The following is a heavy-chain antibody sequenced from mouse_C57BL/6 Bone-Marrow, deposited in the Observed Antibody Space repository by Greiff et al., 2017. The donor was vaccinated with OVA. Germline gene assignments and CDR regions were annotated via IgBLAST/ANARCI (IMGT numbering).Heavy chain of an antibody. D-gene: IGHD1-1*01. CDR3: TTTSYYYGSGGFAY. V-gene: IGHV1-5*01. CDR1: GYTFTSYW. J-gene: IGHJ3*01. CDR2: IYPGNSDT. Sequence: EVQLVESGTVLARPGASVKMSCKTSGYTFTSYWMHWVKQRPGQGLEWIGAIYPGNSDTSYNQKFKGKAKLTAVTSASTAYMELSSLTNEDSAVYYCTTTSYYYGSGGFAYWGQGTLVTVSA.